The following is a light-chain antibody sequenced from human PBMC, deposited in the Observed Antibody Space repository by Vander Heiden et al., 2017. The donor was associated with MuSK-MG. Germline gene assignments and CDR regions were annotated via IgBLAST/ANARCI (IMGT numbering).Light chain of an antibody. V-gene: IGKV3-20*01. CDR3: QQDGSSFRWT. CDR2: GAS. CDR1: QSVSSSY. Sequence: EIVLTQSPGTLSLSPGERATLSCRASQSVSSSYLAWYQQKPGQAPRLLIYGASSRATGIPDRFSGSGSGTDFTLTISRLEPEDFAVYYCQQDGSSFRWTFGQGTKVEIK. J-gene: IGKJ1*01.